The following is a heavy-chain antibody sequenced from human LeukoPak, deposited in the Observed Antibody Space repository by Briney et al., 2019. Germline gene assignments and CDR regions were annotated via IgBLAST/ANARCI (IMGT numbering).Heavy chain of an antibody. CDR1: GFTFSSYS. CDR2: ISSCRSYI. CDR3: ARNQDRYCSSTSCYQLGY. Sequence: PGGSLRLSCAGSGFTFSSYSMNWVRQAPGKGLEWVSSISSCRSYIYYADSVNGRFTISRDNAKNSLYLQMKSLRAEDTAVYYCARNQDRYCSSTSCYQLGYWGQGTLVTVSS. V-gene: IGHV3-21*01. D-gene: IGHD2-2*01. J-gene: IGHJ4*02.